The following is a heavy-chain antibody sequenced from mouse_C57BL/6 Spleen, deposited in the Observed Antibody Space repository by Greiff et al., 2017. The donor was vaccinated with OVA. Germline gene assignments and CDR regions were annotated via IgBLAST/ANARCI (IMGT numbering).Heavy chain of an antibody. CDR3: AREHGSSYYYAMDY. D-gene: IGHD1-1*01. CDR2: ISDGGSYT. V-gene: IGHV5-4*01. CDR1: GFTFSSYA. J-gene: IGHJ4*01. Sequence: EVQLVESGGGLVKPGGSLKLSCAASGFTFSSYAMSWVRQTPEKRLEWVATISDGGSYTYYPDNVKGRFTISRDNAKNNLYLQMSHLKSEDTAMYYCAREHGSSYYYAMDYWGQGTSVTVSS.